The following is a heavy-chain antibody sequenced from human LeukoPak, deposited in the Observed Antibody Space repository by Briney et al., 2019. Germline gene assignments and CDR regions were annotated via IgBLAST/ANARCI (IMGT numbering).Heavy chain of an antibody. V-gene: IGHV1-2*02. J-gene: IGHJ5*02. CDR1: GYTFTGYY. CDR2: INPNSGGT. Sequence: ASVKLSCKASGYTFTGYYMRWVRQAPGQGLEWMGWINPNSGGTNYAQKFQGRVTMTRDTSISTAYMELSRLRSDDTAVYYCARAGYIVPMVYARMDWFDPWGQGTLVTVSS. CDR3: ARAGYIVPMVYARMDWFDP. D-gene: IGHD2-8*01.